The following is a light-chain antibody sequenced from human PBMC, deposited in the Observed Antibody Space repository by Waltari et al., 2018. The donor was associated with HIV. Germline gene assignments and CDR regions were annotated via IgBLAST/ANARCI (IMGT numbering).Light chain of an antibody. J-gene: IGLJ3*02. CDR3: CSYAGTYTWV. CDR2: DVS. V-gene: IGLV2-11*01. Sequence: QSALTQPRSVSGSPGQSVTISCTGTSSYVGGYTYVPWYQQHPTKAPTLTIFDVSKRPSGVPDRFSGSKSGNTASLTISGLQAEDEADYYCCSYAGTYTWVFGGGTKLTVL. CDR1: SSYVGGYTY.